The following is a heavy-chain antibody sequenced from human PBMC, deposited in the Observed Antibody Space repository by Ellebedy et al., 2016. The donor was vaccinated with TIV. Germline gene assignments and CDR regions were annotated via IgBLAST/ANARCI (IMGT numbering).Heavy chain of an antibody. CDR2: LDWDDDK. CDR3: AHSLLSFDFWSGFSGGWFDP. J-gene: IGHJ5*02. CDR1: GFSLRTSGVG. D-gene: IGHD3-3*01. V-gene: IGHV2-5*02. Sequence: SGPTLVKPTQTLTLTCTFSGFSLRTSGVGVGWIRQPPGKALESVALLDWDDDKRYSPSMKRRITITKDTPKNQEILTMTDMDPVDTTTYFCAHSLLSFDFWSGFSGGWFDPWGQGTLVIVSS.